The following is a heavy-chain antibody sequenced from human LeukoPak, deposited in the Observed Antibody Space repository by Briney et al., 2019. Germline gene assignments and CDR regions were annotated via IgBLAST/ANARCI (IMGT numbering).Heavy chain of an antibody. CDR3: ASEGTTGTTWGPDY. J-gene: IGHJ4*02. D-gene: IGHD1-1*01. CDR2: IDSDGYST. V-gene: IGHV3-74*01. Sequence: GGSLRLSCAASGFTFSSYAMSWVRQAPGKGLVWVSRIDSDGYSTAYADSVKGRFTISRDNAKNTLYLQMNSLRAEDTAVYYCASEGTTGTTWGPDYWGQGTLVTVSS. CDR1: GFTFSSYA.